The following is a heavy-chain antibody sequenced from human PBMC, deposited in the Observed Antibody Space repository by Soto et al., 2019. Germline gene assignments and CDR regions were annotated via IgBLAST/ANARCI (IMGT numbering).Heavy chain of an antibody. J-gene: IGHJ6*02. CDR3: AKVIVPAAMVNYYYGMDV. V-gene: IGHV3-30*04. CDR1: GFTFSGYA. CDR2: TSWDGNNK. Sequence: GGSLRLSCAASGFTFSGYAMHWVRQPPGKGLEWVAVTSWDGNNKYYADSVKGRFTISRDNSKNTLYLQMNSLRAEDMAVYYCAKVIVPAAMVNYYYGMDVWGQGTTVTVSS. D-gene: IGHD2-2*01.